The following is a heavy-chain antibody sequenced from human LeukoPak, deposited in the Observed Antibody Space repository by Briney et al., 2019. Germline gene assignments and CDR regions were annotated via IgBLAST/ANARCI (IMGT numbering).Heavy chain of an antibody. CDR1: VYTFTSYD. J-gene: IGHJ4*02. CDR3: ARGMGSCSYSAAYYFDY. V-gene: IGHV1-8*01. Sequence: ASVKVSCKASVYTFTSYDFNWVRQATGQGLEWMGWMNPNSGNTGYAQKFQGRVTMTRNTSMSTAYMELSSLRSEDTAVYYCARGMGSCSYSAAYYFDYWGQGTLVTVSS. D-gene: IGHD3-22*01. CDR2: MNPNSGNT.